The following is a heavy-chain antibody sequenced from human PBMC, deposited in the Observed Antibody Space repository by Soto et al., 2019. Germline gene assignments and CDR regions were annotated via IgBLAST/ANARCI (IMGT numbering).Heavy chain of an antibody. J-gene: IGHJ6*02. CDR3: ARARYCIGTSCPNYYGMDV. D-gene: IGHD2-2*01. CDR1: GGTFRSYA. Sequence: QVHLVQSGAEVKKPGSSVTVSCKASGGTFRSYAISWVRQAPGQGLEWLGGIIPIFGTPTYAQKFQGRVPITADVSTSTAYMEVSSLRSEDTAVYYCARARYCIGTSCPNYYGMDVWGQGTTVTVSS. CDR2: IIPIFGTP. V-gene: IGHV1-69*12.